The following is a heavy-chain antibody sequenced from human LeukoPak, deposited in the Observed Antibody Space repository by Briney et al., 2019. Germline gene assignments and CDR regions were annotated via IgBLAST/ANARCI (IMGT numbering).Heavy chain of an antibody. CDR1: GFTFSNYC. Sequence: PWESLTLSCAASGFTFSNYCMHWVRQAQGQALVLVSRINSDGSHTGYADSVKGRFTITSDNAKNTQYLQVHSLRADDTAYHYCGRGRCRFGDSVGYEGGQGTLVTVST. J-gene: IGHJ4*02. V-gene: IGHV3-74*01. CDR3: GRGRCRFGDSVGYE. CDR2: INSDGSHT. D-gene: IGHD4-17*01.